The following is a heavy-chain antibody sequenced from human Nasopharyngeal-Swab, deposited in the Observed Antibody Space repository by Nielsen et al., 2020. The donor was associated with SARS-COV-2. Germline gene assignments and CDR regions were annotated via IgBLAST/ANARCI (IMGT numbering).Heavy chain of an antibody. D-gene: IGHD1-26*01. Sequence: ASVKVSCKASGYTFTSHYMHWVRQAPGQGLAWMGIINPSAGSTGYAQKFQGRVTMTRDTSTSTVYMELRSLRSEDTAVYYCARDVGKPDMCCPRRDYGMDVWGQGTTVTVSS. CDR2: INPSAGST. CDR1: GYTFTSHY. V-gene: IGHV1-46*01. CDR3: ARDVGKPDMCCPRRDYGMDV. J-gene: IGHJ6*02.